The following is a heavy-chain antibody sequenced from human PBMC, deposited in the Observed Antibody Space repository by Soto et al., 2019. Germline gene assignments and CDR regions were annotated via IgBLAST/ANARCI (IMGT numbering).Heavy chain of an antibody. CDR3: ARGTPPVVTPFDY. V-gene: IGHV4-59*01. D-gene: IGHD2-21*02. J-gene: IGHJ4*02. CDR1: GGSISSYY. CDR2: IYYSGST. Sequence: QVQLQESGPGLVKPSETLSLTCTVSGGSISSYYWSWIRQPPGKGLDWIGYIYYSGSTNYNPSLKSRVPISVDTSKNQFSLKLSSVTAADTAVYYCARGTPPVVTPFDYWGQGTLVTVSS.